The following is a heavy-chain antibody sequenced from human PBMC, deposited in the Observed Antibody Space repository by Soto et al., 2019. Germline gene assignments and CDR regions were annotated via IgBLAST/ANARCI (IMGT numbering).Heavy chain of an antibody. CDR3: ARGIKGLPPSAFDI. CDR2: LNPNTDKT. J-gene: IGHJ3*02. D-gene: IGHD5-12*01. CDR1: GYTFSNYG. V-gene: IGHV1-8*01. Sequence: GASVKVSCKASGYTFSNYGINWVRQATGQGLEWMGWLNPNTDKTGSAQKFQGRVTMTRNTSISTAYLELSGLRSDDTAVYYCARGIKGLPPSAFDIWGQGTRVTVSS.